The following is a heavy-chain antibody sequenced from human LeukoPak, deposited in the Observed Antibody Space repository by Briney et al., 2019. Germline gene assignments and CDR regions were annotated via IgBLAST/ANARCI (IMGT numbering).Heavy chain of an antibody. Sequence: PSETLSLTCAVYGGSFSGYYWSWIRQLPGKGLEWIGEINHSGSTNYNPSLKSRVTISVDTSKNQFSLKLSSVTAADTAVYYCSMDSSGYYYTASDYWGQGTLVTVSS. CDR3: SMDSSGYYYTASDY. CDR2: INHSGST. V-gene: IGHV4-34*01. J-gene: IGHJ4*02. D-gene: IGHD3-22*01. CDR1: GGSFSGYY.